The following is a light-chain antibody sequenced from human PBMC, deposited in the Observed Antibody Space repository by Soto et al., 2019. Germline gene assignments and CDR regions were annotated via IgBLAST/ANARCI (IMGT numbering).Light chain of an antibody. Sequence: DIVLTQSPGTLSLSPGERATLTCRASQSVTSNFLAWYQQKPGQAPRLLMYGASSRATGIPDRFSGSGSGTEFTLTISRLEPEDFALYYCHQYGSSPLTFGPGTKVDIK. V-gene: IGKV3-20*01. CDR2: GAS. J-gene: IGKJ3*01. CDR1: QSVTSNF. CDR3: HQYGSSPLT.